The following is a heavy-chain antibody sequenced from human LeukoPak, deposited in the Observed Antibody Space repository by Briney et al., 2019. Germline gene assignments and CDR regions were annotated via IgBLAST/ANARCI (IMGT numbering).Heavy chain of an antibody. CDR2: IRYDGSNK. CDR3: AKSYDSSGHYYEQYFQH. J-gene: IGHJ1*01. V-gene: IGHV3-30*02. Sequence: GGSLRLSCAASGFTFSNYDMHWVRQAPGKGLEWVAFIRYDGSNKNYADSVKGRFTISRDNSKNTLYLQMNSLRVDDTAVYYCAKSYDSSGHYYEQYFQHWGQGTLVTVSS. CDR1: GFTFSNYD. D-gene: IGHD3-22*01.